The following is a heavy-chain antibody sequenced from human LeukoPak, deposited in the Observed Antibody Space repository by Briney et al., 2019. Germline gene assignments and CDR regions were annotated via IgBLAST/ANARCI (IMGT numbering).Heavy chain of an antibody. D-gene: IGHD2-15*01. V-gene: IGHV3-15*01. CDR2: IKRNTQGATT. Sequence: GGSLRLSCATSGFTFNLAWMSWVRQAPGKGLEWVGRIKRNTQGATTDYAAAVKGRFTISRDDSKNTLYLQMNSLEIEDTGVYYCTTHPGYESYWGQGTLVTVST. J-gene: IGHJ4*02. CDR3: TTHPGYESY. CDR1: GFTFNLAW.